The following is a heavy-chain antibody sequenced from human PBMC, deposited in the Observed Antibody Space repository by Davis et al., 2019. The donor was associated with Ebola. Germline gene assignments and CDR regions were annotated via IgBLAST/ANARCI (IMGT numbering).Heavy chain of an antibody. CDR1: GDSVSSNRAA. Sequence: SQTLSLTCAISGDSVSSNRAAWGWIGQSPSRGLEWLGRTYYRSKWYDDYAVSVKSRIAINSDTSKNQFSLQLNSVTPEDTAVYYCARDLGGAFGYWGQGTLVTVSS. J-gene: IGHJ4*02. V-gene: IGHV6-1*01. CDR3: ARDLGGAFGY. CDR2: TYYRSKWYD. D-gene: IGHD1-26*01.